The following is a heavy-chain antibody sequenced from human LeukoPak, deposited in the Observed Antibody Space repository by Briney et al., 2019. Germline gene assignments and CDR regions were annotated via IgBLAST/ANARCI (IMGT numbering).Heavy chain of an antibody. CDR1: GGSISSGGYY. CDR2: IYHSGST. Sequence: SQTLSLTCAVSGGSISSGGYYWSWIRQPPGKGLEWIGYIYHSGSTYYNPSLNSRVTISVNRSKSQFSLKLSSVTAADTAVYDCAREGRSSTSCYFVYWGQGTLVTVSS. J-gene: IGHJ4*02. V-gene: IGHV4-30-2*01. CDR3: AREGRSSTSCYFVY. D-gene: IGHD2-2*01.